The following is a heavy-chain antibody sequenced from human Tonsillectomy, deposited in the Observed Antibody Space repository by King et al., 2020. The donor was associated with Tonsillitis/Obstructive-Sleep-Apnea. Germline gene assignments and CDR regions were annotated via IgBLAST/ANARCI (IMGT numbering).Heavy chain of an antibody. D-gene: IGHD2/OR15-2a*01. J-gene: IGHJ6*03. CDR3: AREISSYYYMDV. V-gene: IGHV3-11*05. CDR2: ISTNRRYT. CDR1: GLTFSDSF. Sequence: VQLVESGGGLVKPGGSLRLSCAASGLTFSDSFMNWIRQAPGKGLEGVSYISTNRRYTKYADSVKGRFSISRDNAKNSLYLQMNSLRAEDTAVYYCAREISSYYYMDVWGKGTTVTVSS.